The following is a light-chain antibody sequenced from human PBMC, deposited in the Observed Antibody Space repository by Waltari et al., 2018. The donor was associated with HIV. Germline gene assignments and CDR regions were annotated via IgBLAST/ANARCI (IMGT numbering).Light chain of an antibody. CDR3: QQLHSYPRT. J-gene: IGKJ1*01. V-gene: IGKV1-9*01. CDR2: AAS. Sequence: DTQLTQSPSFLSASVGDRVTVTCRADHDIINYLAWYQQKPGKAPKLLISAASTLQSGVTSRFSGSGSGTEFTLTIISLQPEDSATYYCQQLHSYPRTFGQGTKVEI. CDR1: HDIINY.